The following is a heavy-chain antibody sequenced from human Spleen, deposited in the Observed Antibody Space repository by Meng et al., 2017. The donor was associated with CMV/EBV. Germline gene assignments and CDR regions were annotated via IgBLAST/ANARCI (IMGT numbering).Heavy chain of an antibody. J-gene: IGHJ5*02. CDR2: ISYSGFT. V-gene: IGHV4-31*02. CDR3: AREIAAGGYSWFDP. CDR1: GASIRNDNYY. Sequence: SGASIRNDNYYWSWIRQHPGKGLELIGYISYSGFTYYNPSLKSRVIISDDTSKNQFSLNLNSVTAADTAVYYCAREIAAGGYSWFDPWGQGTLVTVSS. D-gene: IGHD6-13*01.